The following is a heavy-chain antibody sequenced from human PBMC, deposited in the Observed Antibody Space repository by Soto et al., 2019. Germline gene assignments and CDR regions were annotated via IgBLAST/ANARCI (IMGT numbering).Heavy chain of an antibody. J-gene: IGHJ4*02. Sequence: EVQLVESGGNLVQPGESLRLSCAASGFTFSQFPMNWVRQAPGKGLEWISYISTGSSAIHYADSVRGRFTIFRDEXXNSLYLQMNSLRAEDTAVYYCARDKGSSSWHSFDHWGQGTLVTVSS. CDR3: ARDKGSSSWHSFDH. CDR1: GFTFSQFP. V-gene: IGHV3-48*01. D-gene: IGHD2-2*01. CDR2: ISTGSSAI.